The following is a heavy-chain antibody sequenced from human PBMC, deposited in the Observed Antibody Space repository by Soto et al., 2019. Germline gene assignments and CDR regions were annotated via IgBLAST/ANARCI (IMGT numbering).Heavy chain of an antibody. CDR1: GYTFTSYG. Sequence: QVQLVQSGAEVKKPGASVKVSCKASGYTFTSYGISWVRQAPGQGLEWMGWISAYNGNPNYAQKLQGRVTMTTDTSTSTAYMELRSLRSDDRDVDYCATDSSPYGDYVGFDYWGQGTLVTVAS. CDR3: ATDSSPYGDYVGFDY. J-gene: IGHJ4*02. D-gene: IGHD4-17*01. CDR2: ISAYNGNP. V-gene: IGHV1-18*01.